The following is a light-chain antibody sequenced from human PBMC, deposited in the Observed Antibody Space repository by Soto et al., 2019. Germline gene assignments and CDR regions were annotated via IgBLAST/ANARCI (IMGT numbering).Light chain of an antibody. CDR1: SSNIGSNT. J-gene: IGLJ2*01. CDR3: AAWDGSLNGVL. V-gene: IGLV1-44*01. Sequence: QSALTQPPSASGTPGQRVTISCSGSSSNIGSNTVNWYQQLPGTAPTLLIYTNDQRPSGVPDRFSGSKSATSASLAISGLQSEDEADYYCAAWDGSLNGVLFGGGTKLTVL. CDR2: TND.